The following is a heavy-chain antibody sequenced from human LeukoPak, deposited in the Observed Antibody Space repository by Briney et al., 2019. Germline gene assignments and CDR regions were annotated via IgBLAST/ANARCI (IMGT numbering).Heavy chain of an antibody. J-gene: IGHJ4*02. V-gene: IGHV4-38-2*01. CDR2: IYHSGSA. CDR1: GYSISSGYY. CDR3: ARVYSYGLIADY. D-gene: IGHD5-18*01. Sequence: SETLSLTCAVSGYSISSGYYWGWIRQPPGKGLEWIGSIYHSGSAHYNPSLKSRVTISVDTSKNQFSLKLSSVTAADTAVYYCARVYSYGLIADYWGQGTLVTVSS.